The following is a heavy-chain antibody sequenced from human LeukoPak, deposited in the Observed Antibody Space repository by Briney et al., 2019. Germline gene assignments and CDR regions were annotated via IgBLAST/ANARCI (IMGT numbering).Heavy chain of an antibody. J-gene: IGHJ2*01. Sequence: SETLSLTFTVSGGSISSGDSHWSWVRPPPGRGLEWIGYIFYSGFIYYNPSLESRVTISLDMSKNQFSLKLNSVTAADTAVYYCARAPGVAEVGRLDLWGRGTLVTVSS. CDR3: ARAPGVAEVGRLDL. V-gene: IGHV4-30-4*01. CDR1: GGSISSGDSH. CDR2: IFYSGFI. D-gene: IGHD7-27*01.